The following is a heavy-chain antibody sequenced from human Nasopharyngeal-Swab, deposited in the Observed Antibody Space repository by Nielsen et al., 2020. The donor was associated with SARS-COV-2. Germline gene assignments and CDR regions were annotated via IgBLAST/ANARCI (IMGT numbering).Heavy chain of an antibody. CDR2: IYYSGST. CDR1: GGSISSSSYY. J-gene: IGHJ5*02. Sequence: SETLSLTYTVSGGSISSSSYYWGWIRQPPGKGLEWIGSIYYSGSTYYNPSLKSRVTISVDTSKNQFSLKLSSVTAADTAVYYCARHVWGYGQGRDWFDPWGQGTLVTVSS. CDR3: ARHVWGYGQGRDWFDP. V-gene: IGHV4-39*01. D-gene: IGHD4/OR15-4a*01.